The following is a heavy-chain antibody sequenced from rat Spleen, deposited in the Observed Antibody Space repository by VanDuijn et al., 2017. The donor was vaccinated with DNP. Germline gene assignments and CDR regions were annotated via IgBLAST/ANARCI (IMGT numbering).Heavy chain of an antibody. CDR1: GFTFSTYW. CDR3: TAELGGY. CDR2: INIDGGIT. J-gene: IGHJ2*01. V-gene: IGHV5-58*01. D-gene: IGHD5-1*01. Sequence: EVQLVETGGGLVQPGRSLQLSCVASGFTFSTYWMYWIRQAPGKGLEWVASINIDGGITYYPDSVKGRFTISRDNAENTVYLQMNSLRSEDTATYYCTAELGGYWGQGVMVTVSS.